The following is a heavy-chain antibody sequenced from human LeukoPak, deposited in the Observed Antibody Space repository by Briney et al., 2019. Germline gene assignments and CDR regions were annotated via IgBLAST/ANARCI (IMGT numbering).Heavy chain of an antibody. CDR3: ARRGYSNEFDY. Sequence: SETLSLTCTVSGGSISSYYWSWIRQPAGKGLEWIGYIYYSGSTNYNPSLKSRVTISVDTSKNQFSLKLSSVTAADTAVYYCARRGYSNEFDYWGQGTLVTVSS. J-gene: IGHJ4*02. CDR1: GGSISSYY. D-gene: IGHD4-11*01. CDR2: IYYSGST. V-gene: IGHV4-59*08.